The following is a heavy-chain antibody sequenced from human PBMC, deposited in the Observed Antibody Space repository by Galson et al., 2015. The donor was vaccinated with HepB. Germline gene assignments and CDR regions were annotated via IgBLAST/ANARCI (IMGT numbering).Heavy chain of an antibody. CDR2: ISHDGSNT. CDR3: ARWNVLPDAFDI. Sequence: SLRLSCAASGFTFRSYAMHWVRQTPGTGLEWVTFISHDGSNTYYADSVKGRFTISRDNSKNTLYLQMNSLRLEDTAVYYYARWNVLPDAFDIWGQGTMVSVSS. J-gene: IGHJ3*02. V-gene: IGHV3-30*04. D-gene: IGHD1-1*01. CDR1: GFTFRSYA.